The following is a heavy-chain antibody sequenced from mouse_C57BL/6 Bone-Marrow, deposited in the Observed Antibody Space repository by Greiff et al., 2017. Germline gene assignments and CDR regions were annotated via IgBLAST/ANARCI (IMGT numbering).Heavy chain of an antibody. D-gene: IGHD1-1*01. J-gene: IGHJ3*01. CDR3: AREVYYYGSSRGFAY. V-gene: IGHV3-6*01. CDR1: GYSITSGYY. CDR2: ISYDGSN. Sequence: EVQRVESGPGLVKPSQSLSLTCSVTGYSITSGYYWNWIRQFPGNKLEWMGYISYDGSNNYNPSLKNRISITRDTSKNQFFLKLNSVTTEDTATYYCAREVYYYGSSRGFAYWGQGTLVTVSA.